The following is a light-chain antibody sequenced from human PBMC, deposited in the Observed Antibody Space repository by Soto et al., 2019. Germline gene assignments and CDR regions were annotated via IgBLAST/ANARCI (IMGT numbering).Light chain of an antibody. CDR3: QQYNNWPT. Sequence: SYELTQPPSVSVSPGQTASITCSGDKLGDKYACWYQQKPGQSPVLVIYQNSQRPSGIPERFSGSNSGNTATLTISGTQAMDEADYYCQQYNNWPTFGQGTK. V-gene: IGLV3-1*01. J-gene: IGLJ3*02. CDR2: QNS. CDR1: KLGDKY.